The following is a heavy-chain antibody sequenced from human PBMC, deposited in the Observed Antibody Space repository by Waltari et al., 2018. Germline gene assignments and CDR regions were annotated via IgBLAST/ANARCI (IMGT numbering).Heavy chain of an antibody. CDR2: ISSSSSYI. Sequence: EVQLVESGGGLVKPGGSLRLSCAASGFTFSSYSMNWVRQAPGKGLEWVSSISSSSSYIYYADSVKCPFTISRDNAENSLYLQMNGLGAEVTAVYYCARGATVTTIFDYWGQGTLVTVSS. J-gene: IGHJ4*02. V-gene: IGHV3-21*01. CDR3: ARGATVTTIFDY. D-gene: IGHD4-17*01. CDR1: GFTFSSYS.